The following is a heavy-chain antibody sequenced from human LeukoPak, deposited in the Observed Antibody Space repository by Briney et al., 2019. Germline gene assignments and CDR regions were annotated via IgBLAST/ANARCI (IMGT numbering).Heavy chain of an antibody. CDR1: GYTFTSYG. D-gene: IGHD1-7*01. Sequence: ASVKVSCKASGYTFTSYGISWVRQAPGQGLEWMGWINTNTGNPTYAQGFTGRFVFSLDTSVSTAYLQISSLKAEDTAVYYCARAAWNYGLPFDYWGQGTLVTVSS. J-gene: IGHJ4*02. V-gene: IGHV7-4-1*02. CDR2: INTNTGNP. CDR3: ARAAWNYGLPFDY.